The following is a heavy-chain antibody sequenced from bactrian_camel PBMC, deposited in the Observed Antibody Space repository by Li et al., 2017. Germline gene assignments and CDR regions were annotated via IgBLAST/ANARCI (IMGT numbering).Heavy chain of an antibody. D-gene: IGHD6*01. CDR2: IYTGGGSA. V-gene: IGHV3S20*01. J-gene: IGHJ6*01. Sequence: HVQLVESGGGSVQAGGSLRLSCVASGFTFSSYYMTWVRQAPGKGLEWVSSIYTGGGSAVYADSVKGRFTISKDNAKNTLYLQMNSLKPEDTAVYYCAANLADGTWYAQEPPPGFGAWGQGTQVTVS. CDR3: AANLADGTWYAQEPPPGFGA. CDR1: GFTFSSYY.